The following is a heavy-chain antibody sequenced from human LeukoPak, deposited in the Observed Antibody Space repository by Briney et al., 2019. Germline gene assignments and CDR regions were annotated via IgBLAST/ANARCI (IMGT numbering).Heavy chain of an antibody. CDR1: GFTFSSYS. CDR3: ARDQKLLWFGESPFDY. CDR2: ISSSSSYI. D-gene: IGHD3-10*01. Sequence: GVSLRLSCAASGFTFSSYSMTWVRQAPGKGLEWVSSISSSSSYIYYADSVKGRFTISRDNAKNSLYLQMNSLRAEDTAVYYCARDQKLLWFGESPFDYWGQGTLVTVSS. V-gene: IGHV3-21*01. J-gene: IGHJ4*02.